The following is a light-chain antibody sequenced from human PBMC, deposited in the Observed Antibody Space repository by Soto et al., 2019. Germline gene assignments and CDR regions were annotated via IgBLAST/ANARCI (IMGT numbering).Light chain of an antibody. J-gene: IGKJ4*01. CDR1: QGISNY. CDR3: QKYNSAPLT. Sequence: DIQMTQSPSSLSASVGDRVTIICRASQGISNYLAWYQQKPGKVPKLLIYAASTLQSGVPSRFSGSGSGTDFTLTISSLLPEDAATYYCQKYNSAPLTFGGGTKVEIK. V-gene: IGKV1-27*01. CDR2: AAS.